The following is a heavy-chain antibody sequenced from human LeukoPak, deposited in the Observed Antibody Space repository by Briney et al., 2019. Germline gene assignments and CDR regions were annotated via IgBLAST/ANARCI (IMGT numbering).Heavy chain of an antibody. CDR3: AGRDGYNEGAPFDY. V-gene: IGHV4-31*03. Sequence: SETLSLTCTVSGGSISSGGYYWSWIRQHPGKGLEWIVYIYYSGSTYYNPSLKSRVTISVDTSKNQFSLKLSSVTAADTAVYYCAGRDGYNEGAPFDYWGQGTLVTVSS. D-gene: IGHD5-24*01. CDR1: GGSISSGGYY. CDR2: IYYSGST. J-gene: IGHJ4*02.